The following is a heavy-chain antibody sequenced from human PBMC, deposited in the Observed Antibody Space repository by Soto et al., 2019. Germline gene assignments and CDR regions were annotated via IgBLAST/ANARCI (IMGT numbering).Heavy chain of an antibody. CDR3: ARVRFLEWLFMATGGFDP. CDR2: INSDGSST. J-gene: IGHJ5*02. V-gene: IGHV3-74*01. D-gene: IGHD3-3*01. Sequence: PGGSLRLSCAASGVTFSSYWMHWVRQAPGKGLVWVSRINSDGSSTSYADSVKGRFTISRDNAKNTLYLQMNSLRAEDTAVYYCARVRFLEWLFMATGGFDPWGQGTLVTVSS. CDR1: GVTFSSYW.